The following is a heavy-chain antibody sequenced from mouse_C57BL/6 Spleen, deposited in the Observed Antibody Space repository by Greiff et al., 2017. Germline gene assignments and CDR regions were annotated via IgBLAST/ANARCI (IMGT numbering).Heavy chain of an antibody. CDR2: INPSTGGT. CDR1: GYSFTGYY. J-gene: IGHJ4*01. V-gene: IGHV1-42*01. Sequence: EVKLVESGPELVKPGASVKISCKASGYSFTGYYMNWVKQSPEKSLEWIGEINPSTGGTTYNQKFKAKATLTVDKSSSTAYMQLKSLTSEDSAVYYCAPVTTVVADYYAMDYWGQGTSVTVSS. CDR3: APVTTVVADYYAMDY. D-gene: IGHD1-1*01.